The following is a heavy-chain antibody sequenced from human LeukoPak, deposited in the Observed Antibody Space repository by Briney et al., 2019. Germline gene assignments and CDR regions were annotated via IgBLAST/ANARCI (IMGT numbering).Heavy chain of an antibody. Sequence: SETLSLTCTVSGGSISSGDYYWSWIRQPPGKGLEWIGYIYYSGSTYYNPSLKSRVTISVDTSKNQFSLRLSSVTAADTAVYYCALTPLVVAATQGWFDPWGQGTLVTVSS. CDR2: IYYSGST. J-gene: IGHJ5*02. CDR3: ALTPLVVAATQGWFDP. V-gene: IGHV4-30-4*01. D-gene: IGHD2-15*01. CDR1: GGSISSGDYY.